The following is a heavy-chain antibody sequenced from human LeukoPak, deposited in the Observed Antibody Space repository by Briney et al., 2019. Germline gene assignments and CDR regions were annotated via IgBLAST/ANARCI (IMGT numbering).Heavy chain of an antibody. CDR2: INHSGST. CDR3: TRWVDV. CDR1: GGSFSGYY. V-gene: IGHV4-34*01. J-gene: IGHJ6*02. Sequence: SETLSLTCAVYGGSFSGYYWSWIRQPPGKGLEWIGEINHSGSTNYNSSLKSRVTISLDKSKNQFSLKLTSVTAADTAVYYCTRWVDVWGQGTAVTVSS.